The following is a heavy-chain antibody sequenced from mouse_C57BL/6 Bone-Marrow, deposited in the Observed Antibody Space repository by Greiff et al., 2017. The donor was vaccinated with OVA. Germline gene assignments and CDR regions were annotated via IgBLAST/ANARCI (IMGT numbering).Heavy chain of an antibody. J-gene: IGHJ2*01. V-gene: IGHV1-55*01. Sequence: QVQLQQPGAELVKPGASVKLSCKASGYTFTSYWITWVKQRPGQGLEWIGHIYPSSGSTNYNEKFKSKATLTVDTSSSTAYMQLSSLISEECAVYYCARSYGYVPFGGWGEGATRTVSS. D-gene: IGHD2-2*01. CDR1: GYTFTSYW. CDR2: IYPSSGST. CDR3: ARSYGYVPFGG.